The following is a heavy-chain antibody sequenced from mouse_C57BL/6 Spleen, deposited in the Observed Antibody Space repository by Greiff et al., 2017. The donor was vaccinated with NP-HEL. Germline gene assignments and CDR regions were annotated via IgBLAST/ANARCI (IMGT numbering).Heavy chain of an antibody. V-gene: IGHV3-6*01. CDR3: ARGTTVEYYFDY. J-gene: IGHJ2*01. CDR1: GYSITSGYY. D-gene: IGHD1-1*01. CDR2: ISYDGSN. Sequence: EVKLVESGPGLVKPSQSLSLTCSVTGYSITSGYYWNWIRQFPGNKLEWMGYISYDGSNNYNPSLKNRISITRDTSKNQFFLKLNSVTTEDTATYYCARGTTVEYYFDYWGQGTTLTVSS.